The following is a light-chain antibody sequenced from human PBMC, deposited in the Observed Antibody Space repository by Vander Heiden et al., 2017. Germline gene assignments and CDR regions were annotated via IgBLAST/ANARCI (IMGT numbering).Light chain of an antibody. CDR1: DIGSKG. CDR3: QVWDSSSDHVV. V-gene: IGLV3-21*02. J-gene: IGLJ2*01. Sequence: SYVLTQPPSVPHAPGQTDRITRGGNDIGSKGVGWCQQKAGQAPVLIVYDDSDRPSGMPERFSGSNSGNTATLTISRVEAGDEADYYCQVWDSSSDHVVFGGGTKLTVL. CDR2: DDS.